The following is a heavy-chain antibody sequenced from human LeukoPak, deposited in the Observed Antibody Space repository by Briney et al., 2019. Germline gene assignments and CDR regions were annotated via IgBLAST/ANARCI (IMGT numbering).Heavy chain of an antibody. CDR1: GFNLNYYA. Sequence: GGSLRLSCSAAGFNLNYYALNWVRQTPGAGLEWVALIANDANGRNEHYADSVRGRFIISRDTSKNTVSLQMNGLNVDDTAVYTGARDSESRVYNRAGGGYWAQGPRVTFS. J-gene: IGHJ1*01. V-gene: IGHV3-30*04. CDR2: IANDANGRNE. D-gene: IGHD1-1*01. CDR3: ARDSESRVYNRAGGGY.